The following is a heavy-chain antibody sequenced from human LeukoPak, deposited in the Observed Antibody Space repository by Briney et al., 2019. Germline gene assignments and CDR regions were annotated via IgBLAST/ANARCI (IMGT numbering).Heavy chain of an antibody. CDR1: GYTFTTYW. CDR3: ARLERITIFGVVIAPGVNWFDP. V-gene: IGHV5-51*01. CDR2: TYPDDSDT. D-gene: IGHD3-3*01. J-gene: IGHJ5*02. Sequence: GQSLKISCKGSGYTFTTYWIGWVRQVPGKGLEWMGMTYPDDSDTRYSPSFEGQVTISADKSFNTAYLQWSNLKASDTAMYYCARLERITIFGVVIAPGVNWFDPWGQGTLVTVSS.